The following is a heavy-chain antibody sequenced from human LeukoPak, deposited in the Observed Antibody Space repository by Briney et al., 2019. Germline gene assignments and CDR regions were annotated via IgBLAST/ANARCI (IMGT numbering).Heavy chain of an antibody. Sequence: PSETLSLTCTVSGGSISGGGYYWSWIRQHPGKGLEWIGYIYYSGSTYYNPSLKSRVTISVDTSKNQFSLKLSSVTAADTAVYYCARDRGLSDYGGNSHYYYYMDVWGKGTTVTVSS. CDR3: ARDRGLSDYGGNSHYYYYMDV. CDR2: IYYSGST. J-gene: IGHJ6*03. D-gene: IGHD4-23*01. V-gene: IGHV4-31*03. CDR1: GGSISGGGYY.